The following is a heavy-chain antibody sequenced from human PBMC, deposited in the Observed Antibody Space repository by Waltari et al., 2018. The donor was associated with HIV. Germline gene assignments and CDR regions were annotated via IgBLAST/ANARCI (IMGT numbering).Heavy chain of an antibody. CDR1: GYTFSDYY. V-gene: IGHV1-2*02. CDR2: INPNSGGT. J-gene: IGHJ5*02. D-gene: IGHD3-22*01. CDR3: ARVFRGTVNYFDSRLGH. Sequence: QVQLVQSGAEVKKPGASVKVSCKASGYTFSDYYMHWVRQAPGQGLEWMGWINPNSGGTRYAEKFQGRVTMTRDTSISTAYMELSRLRFDYTAVYYCARVFRGTVNYFDSRLGHWGQGTLVTVSS.